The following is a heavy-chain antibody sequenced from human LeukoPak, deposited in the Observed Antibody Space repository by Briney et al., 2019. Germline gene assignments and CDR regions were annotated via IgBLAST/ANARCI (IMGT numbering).Heavy chain of an antibody. Sequence: GGSLRLSCAASPFTFSRFAMRWLRQAPGGGREWVSTISVSFTATSYASSLKAPFTTSRANSKHTLYLQMDKLRADDTAVYYCAKHLGSHSFLFYYMDVWGTGTSVIVSS. D-gene: IGHD2-21*01. CDR1: PFTFSRFA. CDR3: AKHLGSHSFLFYYMDV. V-gene: IGHV3-23*01. J-gene: IGHJ6*03. CDR2: ISVSFTAT.